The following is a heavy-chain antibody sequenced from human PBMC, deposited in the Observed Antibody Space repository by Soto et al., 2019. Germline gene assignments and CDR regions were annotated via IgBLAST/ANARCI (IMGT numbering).Heavy chain of an antibody. CDR2: ISGSGDNT. Sequence: EGQLLESGGGLVQPGGSLRLSCVASGFTFTHYAMSWVRQAPEKGLEWVSTISGSGDNTYYVDSVKGRFTISRDNSKNTRYVQMNNLRAEDTAVYFCAKDRGMPTVTTVDYWGQGALVTVSS. CDR3: AKDRGMPTVTTVDY. CDR1: GFTFTHYA. D-gene: IGHD4-17*01. V-gene: IGHV3-23*01. J-gene: IGHJ4*02.